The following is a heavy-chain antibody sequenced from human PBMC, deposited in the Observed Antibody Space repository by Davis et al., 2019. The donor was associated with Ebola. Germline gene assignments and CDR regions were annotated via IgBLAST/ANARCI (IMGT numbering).Heavy chain of an antibody. CDR2: ISWNSGSI. J-gene: IGHJ3*02. D-gene: IGHD4/OR15-4a*01. CDR3: AKDTNNAFDI. Sequence: SLKISCETSGFTFDDYAMHWVRQAPGKGLEWVSGISWNSGSIGYADSVKGRFTISRDNAKNSLYLQMNSLRAEDTALYYCAKDTNNAFDIWGQGTMVTVSS. CDR1: GFTFDDYA. V-gene: IGHV3-9*01.